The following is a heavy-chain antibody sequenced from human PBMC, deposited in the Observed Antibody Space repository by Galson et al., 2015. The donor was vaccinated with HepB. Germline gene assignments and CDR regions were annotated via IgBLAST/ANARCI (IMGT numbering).Heavy chain of an antibody. CDR2: IRSKAYGGTT. Sequence: SLRLSCAASGFTFGDYAMSWVRQAPGKGLEWVGFIRSKAYGGTTEYAASVKGRFTISRDDSKSIAYLQMNSLKTEGTAVYYCTRDWVRVLWGQGTLVTVSS. CDR3: TRDWVRVL. D-gene: IGHD3-10*01. CDR1: GFTFGDYA. J-gene: IGHJ4*02. V-gene: IGHV3-49*04.